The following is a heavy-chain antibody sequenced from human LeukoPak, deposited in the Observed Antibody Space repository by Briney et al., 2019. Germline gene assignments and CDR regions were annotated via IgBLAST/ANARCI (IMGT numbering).Heavy chain of an antibody. Sequence: SETLSLTCTVSGGSISGHYWSWIRQPPGKGLEWIGYIYSLGSTSYNPSLKSRVTISVDTSQNQFSLKLTSITAADTALYYCARNKPQGGFDYWGQGTLVTVSS. CDR1: GGSISGHY. CDR2: IYSLGST. D-gene: IGHD1-14*01. CDR3: ARNKPQGGFDY. V-gene: IGHV4-59*11. J-gene: IGHJ4*02.